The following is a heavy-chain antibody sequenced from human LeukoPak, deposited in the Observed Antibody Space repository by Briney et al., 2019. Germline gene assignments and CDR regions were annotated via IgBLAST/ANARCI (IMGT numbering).Heavy chain of an antibody. V-gene: IGHV4-31*03. Sequence: SETLSLTCTVSGGSISSGGYYWSWIRQHPGKGLEWIGYIYYSGSTYYNPSLKSRVTISVDTSKNQFSLKLSSVTAADTAVYYCARDPGRITIFGVVKGGYYFDYWGQGTLVTVSS. CDR2: IYYSGST. D-gene: IGHD3-3*01. CDR1: GGSISSGGYY. CDR3: ARDPGRITIFGVVKGGYYFDY. J-gene: IGHJ4*02.